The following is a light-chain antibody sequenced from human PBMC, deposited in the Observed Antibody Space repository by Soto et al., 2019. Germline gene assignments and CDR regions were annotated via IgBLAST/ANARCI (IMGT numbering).Light chain of an antibody. J-gene: IGLJ1*01. CDR3: CSYAGRV. CDR1: SSDVGSYNL. Sequence: QSALTQPASVSGSPGQSITISCTGTSSDVGSYNLVSWYQQHPGKAPKLIIYEGSKRPSGVSNRFSGSKSGNTASLTISGLQAEDEADYYCCSYAGRVFGTGTKLTVL. V-gene: IGLV2-23*01. CDR2: EGS.